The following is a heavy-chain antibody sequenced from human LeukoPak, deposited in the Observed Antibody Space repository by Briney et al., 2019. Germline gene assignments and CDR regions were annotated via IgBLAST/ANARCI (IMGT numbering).Heavy chain of an antibody. J-gene: IGHJ4*02. CDR3: AKGKQWLDNPFDY. Sequence: GASLRLSCAASGFTFSSYAMSWVRQAPGKGLEWVSAISGSGGSTYYADSVKGRFTISRDNSKNTPYLQMNSLRAEDTAVYYCAKGKQWLDNPFDYWGQGTLVTVSS. CDR2: ISGSGGST. CDR1: GFTFSSYA. V-gene: IGHV3-23*01. D-gene: IGHD6-19*01.